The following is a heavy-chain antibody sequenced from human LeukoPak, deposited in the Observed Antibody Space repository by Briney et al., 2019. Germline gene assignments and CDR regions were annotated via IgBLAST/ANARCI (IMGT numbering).Heavy chain of an antibody. CDR2: INPNSGGT. CDR1: GYTFTGYY. J-gene: IGHJ5*02. Sequence: ASVKVSCKASGYTFTGYYMHWVRQAPGQGLEWMGWINPNSGGTNYAQKFQGRVTMTRDTSISTAYIELSRLRSDDTAVYYCARDGGRYYYGSGTPTRVRWFDPWGQGTLVTVSS. CDR3: ARDGGRYYYGSGTPTRVRWFDP. V-gene: IGHV1-2*02. D-gene: IGHD3-10*01.